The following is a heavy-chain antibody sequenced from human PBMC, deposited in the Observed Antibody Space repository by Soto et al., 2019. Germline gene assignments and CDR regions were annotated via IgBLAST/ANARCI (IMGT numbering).Heavy chain of an antibody. CDR3: AKVGWSHYSGLDY. CDR1: GGSISSYY. V-gene: IGHV4-59*01. J-gene: IGHJ4*02. Sequence: PSETLSLTCTVSGGSISSYYWTWIRQPPGKGLEWIGYIYYSGSTNYNPFLKSRVTISVDTSKNQFSLKLSSVTAADTAVYYCAKVGWSHYSGLDYWSQGTRVTVSS. D-gene: IGHD1-26*01. CDR2: IYYSGST.